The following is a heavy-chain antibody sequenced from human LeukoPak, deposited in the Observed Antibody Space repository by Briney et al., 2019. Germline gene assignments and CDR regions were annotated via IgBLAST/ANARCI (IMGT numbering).Heavy chain of an antibody. CDR1: GFTFSSYA. CDR3: AKAPTMVRGEGY. J-gene: IGHJ4*02. D-gene: IGHD3-10*01. V-gene: IGHV3-23*01. Sequence: GGSLRLSCAASGFTFSSYAMSWVRQAPGKGLEWVSAISGSGGSTYYADSVKGRFTISRDNSKNTPYLQMNSLRAEDTAVYYCAKAPTMVRGEGYWGQGTLVTVSS. CDR2: ISGSGGST.